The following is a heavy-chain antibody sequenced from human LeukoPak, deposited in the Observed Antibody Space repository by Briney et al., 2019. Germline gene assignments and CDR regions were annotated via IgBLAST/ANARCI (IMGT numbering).Heavy chain of an antibody. CDR3: AADIVVVPGRDYYYYMDV. D-gene: IGHD2-2*01. V-gene: IGHV1-69*05. Sequence: ASVKVSCKASGGTFSSYAISWVRQAPGQGLEWMGGIIPIFGTANYAQKFQGRVTITTDESTSTAYMELSSLRSEDTAVYYCAADIVVVPGRDYYYYMDVWGKGTTVTVSS. CDR2: IIPIFGTA. J-gene: IGHJ6*03. CDR1: GGTFSSYA.